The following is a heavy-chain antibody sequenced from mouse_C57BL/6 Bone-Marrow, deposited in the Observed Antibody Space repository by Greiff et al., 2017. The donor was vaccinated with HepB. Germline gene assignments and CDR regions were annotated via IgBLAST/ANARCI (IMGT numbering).Heavy chain of an antibody. CDR3: ARYNTAKAMDY. Sequence: EVQLVESGGGLVQPGGSLSLSCAASGFTFTDYYMSWVRQPPGKALEWLGFIRNKANGYTTEYSVSVKGRFTISRDTSQAILYLQMNALRAEDSATYYCARYNTAKAMDYWGQGTSVTVSS. CDR2: IRNKANGYTT. V-gene: IGHV7-3*01. CDR1: GFTFTDYY. J-gene: IGHJ4*01.